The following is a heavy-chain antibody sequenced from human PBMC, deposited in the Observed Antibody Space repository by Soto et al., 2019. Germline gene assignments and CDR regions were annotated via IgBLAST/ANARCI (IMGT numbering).Heavy chain of an antibody. Sequence: RLYCAASGFTFSNFAMTWVRQAPGEGLEWVSSISVTDDYTYYADSVKGRFTNSRDNGRNTVFLHMNNLRADDTAMYYCATRSRQSVSAIHGFFDPGGLGTLVTVSS. J-gene: IGHJ5*02. CDR2: ISVTDDYT. CDR3: ATRSRQSVSAIHGFFDP. V-gene: IGHV3-23*01. D-gene: IGHD2-15*01. CDR1: GFTFSNFA.